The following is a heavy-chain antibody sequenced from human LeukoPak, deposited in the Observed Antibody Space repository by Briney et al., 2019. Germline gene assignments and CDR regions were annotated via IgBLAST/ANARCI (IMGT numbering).Heavy chain of an antibody. CDR1: GFTFSSYS. CDR3: ARLNYGSGTYSARDY. D-gene: IGHD3-10*01. Sequence: GGSLRLSCAASGFTFSSYSMNWVRQAPGKGLEWVSSISSSSSYIYYADSVKGRFTISRDNAKNSLYLQMNGLRAEDTAVYYCARLNYGSGTYSARDYWGQGTLVTVSS. V-gene: IGHV3-21*01. CDR2: ISSSSSYI. J-gene: IGHJ4*02.